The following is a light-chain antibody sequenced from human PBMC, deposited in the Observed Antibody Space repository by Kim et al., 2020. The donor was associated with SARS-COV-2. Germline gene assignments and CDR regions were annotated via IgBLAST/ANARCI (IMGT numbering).Light chain of an antibody. Sequence: SVSLGPTASITRLEDKWWDKYACWYQQKPCQSPELVIYQDSKRPAGIPERFSSSNSGNTATLTISGTQAMDEADYYCQACDSSTAVFGGATKLTVL. V-gene: IGLV3-1*01. CDR1: KWWDKY. CDR3: QACDSSTAV. J-gene: IGLJ3*02. CDR2: QDS.